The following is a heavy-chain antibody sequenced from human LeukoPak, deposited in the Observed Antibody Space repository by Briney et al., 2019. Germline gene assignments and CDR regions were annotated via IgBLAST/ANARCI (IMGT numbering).Heavy chain of an antibody. V-gene: IGHV3-23*01. CDR2: INGNGGGT. CDR1: GFTFSNYA. CDR3: AKPRVGEFIVVVPAAGDC. J-gene: IGHJ4*02. Sequence: GGSLRLSCAASGFTFSNYAMSWVRQAPGKGLEWVSAINGNGGGTYYADSVKGRFTISRDNATNTLFLHMNTLRAEDTAVYYSAKPRVGEFIVVVPAAGDCWGQGTLVTVSS. D-gene: IGHD2-2*01.